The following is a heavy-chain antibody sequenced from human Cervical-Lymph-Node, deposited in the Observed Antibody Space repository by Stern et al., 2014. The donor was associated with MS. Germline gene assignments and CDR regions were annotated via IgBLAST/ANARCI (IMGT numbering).Heavy chain of an antibody. V-gene: IGHV3-9*01. CDR2: ISWNSGAI. Sequence: VQLVESGGGLVQPGGALRLPCAASGFTFDDHAMQWVAGISWNSGAIAYSASVKGRFTISRDNAKNSLFLQMNSLRPEDTALYYCVKDVDSSIAVSFDYWGQGTQVTVSP. J-gene: IGHJ4*02. CDR3: VKDVDSSIAVSFDY. CDR1: GFTFDDHA. D-gene: IGHD6-19*01.